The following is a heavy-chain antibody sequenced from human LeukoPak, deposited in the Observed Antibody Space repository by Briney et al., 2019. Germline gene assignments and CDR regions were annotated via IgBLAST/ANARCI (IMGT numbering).Heavy chain of an antibody. CDR2: INHSGST. V-gene: IGHV4-34*01. CDR1: GGSFSGYY. CDR3: ARVGSIYYYYYGMDV. D-gene: IGHD6-13*01. J-gene: IGHJ6*02. Sequence: SETLSLTCAVDGGSFSGYYWSRIRQPPGKGLEWIGEINHSGSTNYNPSLKSRVTISVDTSKNQFSLKLSSVTAADTAVYYSARVGSIYYYYYGMDVWGQGTTVTVSS.